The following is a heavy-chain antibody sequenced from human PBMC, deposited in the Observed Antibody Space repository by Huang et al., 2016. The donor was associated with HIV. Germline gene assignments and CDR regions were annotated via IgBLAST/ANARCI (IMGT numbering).Heavy chain of an antibody. CDR1: GGTFSSYG. Sequence: QVQLVQSGAEMKKPGSSVKVSCTAPGGTFSSYGLSLVRQAPGKGREGMGGIGPIFRRTDDAQKFQGRLTITADESTSTAYMELSSLRSQDSAIYFCARGVFDGVWSGDLLPHFYYMDVWGKGTTVTVSS. CDR2: IGPIFRRT. V-gene: IGHV1-69*13. J-gene: IGHJ6*03. D-gene: IGHD3-10*01. CDR3: ARGVFDGVWSGDLLPHFYYMDV.